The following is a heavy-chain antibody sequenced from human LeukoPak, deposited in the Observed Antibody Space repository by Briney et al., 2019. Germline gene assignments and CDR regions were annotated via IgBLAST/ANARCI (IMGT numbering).Heavy chain of an antibody. D-gene: IGHD2-15*01. CDR3: ARHDWLLKKTNWSDP. J-gene: IGHJ5*02. CDR1: GGSISRYY. CDR2: IYYAGST. Sequence: SETLSLTCTVSGGSISRYYWSWIRQPPAKGLEWIGYIYYAGSTNYNPSLKSRVTISVDTSKNHFSLQLSSVAAADTAVYYCARHDWLLKKTNWSDPWGQGTLVTVSS. V-gene: IGHV4-59*08.